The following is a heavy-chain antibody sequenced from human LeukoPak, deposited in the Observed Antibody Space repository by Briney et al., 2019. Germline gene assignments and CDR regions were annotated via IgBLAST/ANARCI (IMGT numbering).Heavy chain of an antibody. V-gene: IGHV3-23*01. CDR2: ISGSGGST. D-gene: IGHD4-23*01. CDR3: AKDDLGTTVVTSAFDI. CDR1: GFTFSSYA. Sequence: GGSLRLSCAASGFTFSSYAMSWVRQAPGKGLEWVSAISGSGGSTYHADSVKGRFTISRDNSKNALYLQMNSLRAEDTAVYYCAKDDLGTTVVTSAFDIWGQGTMVTVSS. J-gene: IGHJ3*02.